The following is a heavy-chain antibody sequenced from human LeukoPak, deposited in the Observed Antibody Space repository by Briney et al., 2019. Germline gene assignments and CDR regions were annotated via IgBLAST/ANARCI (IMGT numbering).Heavy chain of an antibody. Sequence: GGSLRLSCAASGFTFDDYGMSWVRQAPGKGLEWVSAISGSGGASYYADSVKGRFTISRDNSKNTLYLQMNSLRAEDTAVYYCAKSSSDPTYDAFDIWGQGTMVTVSS. CDR1: GFTFDDYG. D-gene: IGHD1-1*01. J-gene: IGHJ3*02. CDR2: ISGSGGAS. V-gene: IGHV3-23*01. CDR3: AKSSSDPTYDAFDI.